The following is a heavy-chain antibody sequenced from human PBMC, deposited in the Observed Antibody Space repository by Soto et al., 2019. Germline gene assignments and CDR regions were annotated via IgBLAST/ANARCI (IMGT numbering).Heavy chain of an antibody. CDR1: GFTFSSYA. CDR3: ARDVGSRASGPPDS. V-gene: IGHV3-21*04. Sequence: GGSVRLSCAASGFTFSSYAMHWVRQAPGKGLEWVSSISSSSSYIYYADSVKGRFTISRDNAKNSLYLQMNSLRAEDTALYYCARDVGSRASGPPDSWGQGTLVTVS. J-gene: IGHJ4*02. D-gene: IGHD3-10*01. CDR2: ISSSSSYI.